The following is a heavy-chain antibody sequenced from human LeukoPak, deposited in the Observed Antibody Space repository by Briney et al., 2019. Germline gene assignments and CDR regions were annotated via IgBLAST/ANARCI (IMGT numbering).Heavy chain of an antibody. Sequence: GGSLRLSCAASGFTFSSYAMHWVRQAPGKGLEWVAVISYDGSNKYYADSVKGRFTISRDNSKKTLFLQMNSLRAEDTAVYYCARERSRGFDYWGQGTLVTVSS. J-gene: IGHJ4*02. CDR3: ARERSRGFDY. CDR1: GFTFSSYA. CDR2: ISYDGSNK. D-gene: IGHD3-10*01. V-gene: IGHV3-30-3*01.